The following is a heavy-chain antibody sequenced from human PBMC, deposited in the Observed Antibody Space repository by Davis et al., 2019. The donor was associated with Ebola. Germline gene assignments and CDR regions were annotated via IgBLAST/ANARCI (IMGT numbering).Heavy chain of an antibody. Sequence: SETLSLTCTVSGGSISSYYWSWIRQPPGKELEWIGYIYYSGSTNYNPSLKSRVTISVDTSKNQFSLKLSSVTAADTAVYYCARDRAGITMVRGVNWFDPWGQGTLVTVSS. J-gene: IGHJ5*02. D-gene: IGHD3-10*01. CDR1: GGSISSYY. CDR3: ARDRAGITMVRGVNWFDP. CDR2: IYYSGST. V-gene: IGHV4-59*01.